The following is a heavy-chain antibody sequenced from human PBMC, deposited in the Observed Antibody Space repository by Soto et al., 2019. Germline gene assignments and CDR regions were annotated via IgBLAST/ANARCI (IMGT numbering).Heavy chain of an antibody. CDR2: IWYDGSNK. V-gene: IGHV3-33*01. Sequence: GGSLRLSCAASGFTFSSYGMHWVRQAPGKGLEWVAVIWYDGSNKYYADSVKGRFTISRDNSKNTLYLQMNSLRAEDTAVYYCARERGSITMVRGMLYYYYGMDVWGQGTTVTVSS. CDR1: GFTFSSYG. J-gene: IGHJ6*02. D-gene: IGHD3-10*01. CDR3: ARERGSITMVRGMLYYYYGMDV.